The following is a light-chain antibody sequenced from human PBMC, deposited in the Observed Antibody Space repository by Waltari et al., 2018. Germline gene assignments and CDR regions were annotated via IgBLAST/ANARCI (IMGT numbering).Light chain of an antibody. Sequence: EIVLTQSPGTLSLSPGERATLSCRASQTVRTTYLPWYQQKPGQAPTLLIYGASSRATGIPDRFSGSWSGTDFSLTISSLEPEDFAVYYCQQYDISPLTFGGGTKVEIK. CDR2: GAS. CDR1: QTVRTTY. J-gene: IGKJ4*01. CDR3: QQYDISPLT. V-gene: IGKV3-20*01.